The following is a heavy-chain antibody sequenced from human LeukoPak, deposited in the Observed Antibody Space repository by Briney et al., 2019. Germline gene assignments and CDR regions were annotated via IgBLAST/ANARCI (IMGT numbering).Heavy chain of an antibody. D-gene: IGHD6-19*01. J-gene: IGHJ4*02. CDR2: ISRSGSTI. CDR3: ARGSSGWYANPFDY. CDR1: GFTFSDYY. Sequence: GGSLRLSCAASGFTFSDYYMSWIRQAPGKGLEWVSYISRSGSTIYYADSVKGRFTISRDNAKNSLYLQMNSLRVEDTAVYYCARGSSGWYANPFDYWGQGTLVTVSS. V-gene: IGHV3-11*01.